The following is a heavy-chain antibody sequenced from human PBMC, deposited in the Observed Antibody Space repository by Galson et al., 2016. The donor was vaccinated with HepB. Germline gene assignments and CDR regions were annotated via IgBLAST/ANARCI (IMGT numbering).Heavy chain of an antibody. V-gene: IGHV3-53*01. D-gene: IGHD3-16*01. CDR2: IYTDGDT. J-gene: IGHJ3*01. Sequence: SLRLSCAASEFTVSSNYMTWVRQAPGKGLEWVSIIYTDGDTYYADSVKGRFTISRDNSKNTVALQMNSLRAEDTAVYYCARGVWVAPAWGPPWGFDLWGQGTMVTVSS. CDR1: EFTVSSNY. CDR3: ARGVWVAPAWGPPWGFDL.